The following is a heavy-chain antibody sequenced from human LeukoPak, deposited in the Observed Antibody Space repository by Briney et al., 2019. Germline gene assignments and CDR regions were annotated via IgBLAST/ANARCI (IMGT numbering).Heavy chain of an antibody. Sequence: GGSLRLSCAASGITFSSYGMSWVRQAPGKGLEWVSSISSSSSYIYYADPVKGRFTISRHNAKNSLYLQMNSLRAEDTAVYYCARAYSGTYGLGYYYMDVWGKGTTVTISS. CDR3: ARAYSGTYGLGYYYMDV. J-gene: IGHJ6*03. V-gene: IGHV3-21*01. CDR2: ISSSSSYI. D-gene: IGHD1-26*01. CDR1: GITFSSYG.